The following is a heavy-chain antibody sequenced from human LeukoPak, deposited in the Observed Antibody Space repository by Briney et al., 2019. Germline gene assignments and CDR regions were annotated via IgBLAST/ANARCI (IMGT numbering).Heavy chain of an antibody. CDR3: AKDIEGYFDY. Sequence: GRSLRLSCAASGFTFSSYGMHWVPQAPGKGLEWVAIISYDGSNKYYADSVKGRFTISRDNSKNTLYLQMNSLRAEDTAVYYCAKDIEGYFDYWGQGTLVTVSS. J-gene: IGHJ4*02. CDR1: GFTFSSYG. D-gene: IGHD3-16*02. V-gene: IGHV3-30*18. CDR2: ISYDGSNK.